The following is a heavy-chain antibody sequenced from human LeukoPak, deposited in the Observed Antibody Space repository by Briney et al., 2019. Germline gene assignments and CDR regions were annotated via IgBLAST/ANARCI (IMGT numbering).Heavy chain of an antibody. D-gene: IGHD5-12*01. V-gene: IGHV3-7*03. J-gene: IGHJ4*02. CDR2: IKQDGSEK. Sequence: GGSLRLSCAASGFTFSSYWMSWVRQAPGKGLEWVANIKQDGSEKYYVDSVKGRFTISRDNAKNSLYLQMNSLRVEDTAIYYCLGYGNDNPWGQGALVTVSS. CDR1: GFTFSSYW. CDR3: LGYGNDNP.